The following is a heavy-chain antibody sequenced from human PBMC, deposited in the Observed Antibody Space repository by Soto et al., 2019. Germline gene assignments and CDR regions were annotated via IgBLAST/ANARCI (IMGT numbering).Heavy chain of an antibody. V-gene: IGHV5-51*01. CDR2: IYPGDSDT. CDR3: ARHKIGYCSSTSCYTGYYYGMDV. CDR1: GYSFTSYW. J-gene: IGHJ6*02. Sequence: LKISCKGSGYSFTSYWIGWVRQMPGKGLEWMGIIYPGDSDTRYSPSFQGQVTISADKSISTAYLQWSSLKASDTAMYYCARHKIGYCSSTSCYTGYYYGMDVWGQGXTVTVSS. D-gene: IGHD2-2*01.